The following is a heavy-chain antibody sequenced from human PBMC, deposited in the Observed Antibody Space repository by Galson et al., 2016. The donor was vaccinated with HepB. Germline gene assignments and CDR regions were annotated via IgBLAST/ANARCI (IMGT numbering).Heavy chain of an antibody. CDR2: IDGPTPNT. J-gene: IGHJ4*02. CDR3: TTWLSHHFDY. V-gene: IGHV3-23*01. D-gene: IGHD6-19*01. CDR1: GFTFRNYA. Sequence: SLRLSCAASGFTFRNYALSWVRRAPEKGLEWVSHIDGPTPNTHYADSVRGRFSIYRDNSRDTLYLQMDSLTAEDSAIYYCTTWLSHHFDYWGQGTRVTVPS.